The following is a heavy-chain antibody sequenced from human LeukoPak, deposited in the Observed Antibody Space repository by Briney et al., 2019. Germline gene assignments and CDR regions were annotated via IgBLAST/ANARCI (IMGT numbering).Heavy chain of an antibody. CDR1: GGSISSYY. J-gene: IGHJ4*02. CDR2: IYYSGST. CDR3: ARQQHYDSSGYYDY. Sequence: SETLSLTCTVSGGSISSYYWSWIRQPPGKGLEWIGDIYYSGSTNCNPSLKSRVTISADTSKNQFSLKLRSVTAADTAVYYCARQQHYDSSGYYDYWGQGTLVTVSS. V-gene: IGHV4-59*08. D-gene: IGHD3-22*01.